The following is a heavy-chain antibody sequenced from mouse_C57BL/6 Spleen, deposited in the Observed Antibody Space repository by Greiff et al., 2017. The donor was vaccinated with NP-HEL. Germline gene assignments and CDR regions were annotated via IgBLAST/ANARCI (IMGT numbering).Heavy chain of an antibody. V-gene: IGHV5-17*01. D-gene: IGHD1-1*01. J-gene: IGHJ4*01. CDR2: ISSGSSTI. CDR1: GFTFSDYG. Sequence: EVQLVESGGGLVKPGGSLKLSCAASGFTFSDYGMHWVRQAPEKGLEWVAYISSGSSTIYYADTVKGRFTISRDTAKNNLFLQMTRLMSEDTAMYYRSNYYGSSLLYAMDDWGQGTSVTVSS. CDR3: SNYYGSSLLYAMDD.